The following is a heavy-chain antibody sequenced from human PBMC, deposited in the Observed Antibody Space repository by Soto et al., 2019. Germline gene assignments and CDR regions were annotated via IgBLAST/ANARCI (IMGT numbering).Heavy chain of an antibody. CDR3: ARDKITGLFDY. Sequence: QVQLQQWGAGLLKPSETLSLTCAVYGGSFSGYYWTWIRQPPGTGLEWIGEINHSGSTNYNPSLKGRVTISVDTSKNQFSLKLTSVTAADTAVSYCARDKITGLFDYWGQGTLVTVSS. CDR2: INHSGST. D-gene: IGHD2-8*02. CDR1: GGSFSGYY. V-gene: IGHV4-34*01. J-gene: IGHJ4*02.